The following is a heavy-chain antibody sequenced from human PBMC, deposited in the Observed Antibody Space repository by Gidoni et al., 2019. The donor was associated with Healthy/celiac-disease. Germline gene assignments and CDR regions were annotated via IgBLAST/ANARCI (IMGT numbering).Heavy chain of an antibody. D-gene: IGHD3-3*01. CDR1: GFNFSSHR. Sequence: EVQLVASGGGLVQPGGSLRLSCPASGFNFSSHRMNWFRQAPGKGLEWVSYISSSSSTIYYADSVKGRFTISRDNAKNSLYLQMNSLRAEDTAVYYCAREGYDFWSGYYYYYYGMDVWGQGTTVTVSS. V-gene: IGHV3-48*01. J-gene: IGHJ6*02. CDR2: ISSSSSTI. CDR3: AREGYDFWSGYYYYYYGMDV.